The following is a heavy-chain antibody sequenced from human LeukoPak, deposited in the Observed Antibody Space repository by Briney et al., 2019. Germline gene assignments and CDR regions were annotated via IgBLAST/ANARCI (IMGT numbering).Heavy chain of an antibody. D-gene: IGHD4-23*01. CDR1: GGSISSSSYY. J-gene: IGHJ4*02. V-gene: IGHV4-39*02. Sequence: SETLSLTCTVSGGSISSSSYYWGWVRQPPGKGLEWIGSIYYSGSTYYHPSLKSRVTISVDTSKNQFSLKLSSVTAADTAVYYCAKDIYGGNWPNDYWGQGTLVTVSS. CDR2: IYYSGST. CDR3: AKDIYGGNWPNDY.